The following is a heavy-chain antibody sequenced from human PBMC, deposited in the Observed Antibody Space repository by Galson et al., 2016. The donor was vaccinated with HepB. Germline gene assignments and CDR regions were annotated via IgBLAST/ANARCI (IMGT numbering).Heavy chain of an antibody. CDR2: IQQDGNEK. CDR3: ARDPQEQGAVRFDI. V-gene: IGHV3-7*01. J-gene: IGHJ3*02. D-gene: IGHD1/OR15-1a*01. Sequence: SLRLSCAASGFSFRNYWMNWVRHAPEKGLEWVANIQQDGNEKYYVDSVKGRFTISRDNAKNSVYLQMNSLRAEDTAVYYCARDPQEQGAVRFDIWGPGTAVTVSS. CDR1: GFSFRNYW.